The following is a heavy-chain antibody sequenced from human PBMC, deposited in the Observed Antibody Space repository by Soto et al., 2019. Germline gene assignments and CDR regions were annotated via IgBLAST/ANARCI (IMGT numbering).Heavy chain of an antibody. CDR1: GYTFTSYG. D-gene: IGHD2-2*01. J-gene: IGHJ5*02. Sequence: ASVKVSCKASGYTFTSYGISWVRQAPGQGLEWMGWISAYNGNTNYAQKLQGRVTMTTDTSTSTAYMELRSLRSDDTAVYYCARDYRPYCSSTSCYFWFDPWGQGTLVTVSS. CDR3: ARDYRPYCSSTSCYFWFDP. V-gene: IGHV1-18*01. CDR2: ISAYNGNT.